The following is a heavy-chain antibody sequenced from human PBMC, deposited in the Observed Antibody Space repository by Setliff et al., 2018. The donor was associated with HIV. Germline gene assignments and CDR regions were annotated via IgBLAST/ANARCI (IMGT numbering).Heavy chain of an antibody. V-gene: IGHV1-69*13. Sequence: GASVKVSCKASGDNFNNVALNWVRQAPGQGLEWMGGILPIFGSTDYAPKFQGRLTITAVQSQNTVYMELSSLRSDDTAVYYCTNRGGSGTNVGNWFDPWGQGTLVTVSS. CDR2: ILPIFGST. J-gene: IGHJ5*02. CDR1: GDNFNNVA. CDR3: TNRGGSGTNVGNWFDP. D-gene: IGHD3-10*01.